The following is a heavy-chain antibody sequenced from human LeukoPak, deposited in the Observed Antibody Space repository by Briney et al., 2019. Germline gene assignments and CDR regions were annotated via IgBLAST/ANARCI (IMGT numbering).Heavy chain of an antibody. CDR1: GYRVASYG. CDR2: ISPYNDNT. V-gene: IGHV1-18*01. Sequence: ASVKVSCKASGYRVASYGIRWLRPAHGQWHEWMGWISPYNDNTNYAQKLQGRATLTTDTSTSTAYMELRSLRSDDTAVYYCARHFYGSGTYYHFDYWGQGTLVTVSS. CDR3: ARHFYGSGTYYHFDY. J-gene: IGHJ4*02. D-gene: IGHD3-10*01.